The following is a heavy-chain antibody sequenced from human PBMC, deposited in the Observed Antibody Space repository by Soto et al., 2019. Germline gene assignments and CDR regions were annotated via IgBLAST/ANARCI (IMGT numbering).Heavy chain of an antibody. V-gene: IGHV4-4*02. Sequence: QVQLQESGPGLVKPSGTLSLTYSVSSGSISSSNWWSWVRQPPGKGLEWIGEIYHSGSTNYNPSLKSRVTIEVEKSKSQFSLRRSSVTAADTAVYYCARGGGSGSYYRLPNYWGKGTLVTVYS. J-gene: IGHJ4*02. CDR3: ARGGGSGSYYRLPNY. CDR1: SGSISSSNW. CDR2: IYHSGST. D-gene: IGHD3-10*01.